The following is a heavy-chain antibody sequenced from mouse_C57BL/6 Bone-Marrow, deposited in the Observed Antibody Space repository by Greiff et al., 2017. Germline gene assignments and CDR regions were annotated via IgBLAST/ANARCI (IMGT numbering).Heavy chain of an antibody. V-gene: IGHV2-2*01. D-gene: IGHD1-1*01. J-gene: IGHJ4*01. CDR1: GFSLTSSG. CDR2: LWSGGST. Sequence: VQLVESGPGLVQPSQRLSITCTVSGFSLTSSGVHWVRQSPGTGLEWLGVLWSGGSTDYNAAFISRLSISKDNSKSQVFFKMNSLQADYTAIYYCARNRILRYAMDYWGQGTSVTVSS. CDR3: ARNRILRYAMDY.